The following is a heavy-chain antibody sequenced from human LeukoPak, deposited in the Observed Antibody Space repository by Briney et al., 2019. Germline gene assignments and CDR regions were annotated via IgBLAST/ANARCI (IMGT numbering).Heavy chain of an antibody. Sequence: SETLSLTCAVSGYSISSGYYWGWIRQPPGKGLEWIGSIYHSGSTYYNPSLKSRVTISVDTSKNQFSLKLSSVTAADTAVYYCATTVTSDDYFYYMDVWGKGTTVTVSS. CDR1: GYSISSGYY. CDR3: ATTVTSDDYFYYMDV. D-gene: IGHD4-11*01. CDR2: IYHSGST. J-gene: IGHJ6*03. V-gene: IGHV4-38-2*01.